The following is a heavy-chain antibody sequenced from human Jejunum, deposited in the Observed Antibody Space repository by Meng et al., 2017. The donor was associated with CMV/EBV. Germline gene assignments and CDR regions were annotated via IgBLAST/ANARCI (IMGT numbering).Heavy chain of an antibody. D-gene: IGHD1-1*01. CDR2: IKHEADGGTI. Sequence: ASGFTFTNAWMSGVRQAPGKGLEGVGRIKHEADGGTIDYAAPVKGRFTISRDDSIKTVYLQMNSLKTDDTAVYYCAAGTGMTDFDYWGQGTLVTVSS. CDR1: GFTFTNAW. CDR3: AAGTGMTDFDY. V-gene: IGHV3-15*01. J-gene: IGHJ4*02.